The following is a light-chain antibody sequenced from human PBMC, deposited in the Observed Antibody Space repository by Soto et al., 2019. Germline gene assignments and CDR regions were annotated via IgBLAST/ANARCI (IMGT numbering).Light chain of an antibody. Sequence: DIQMTQSPSTLSASVGDRVTISCRTSQSISCWLAWDQQKPGKAPKLLIYKASSLESGVPSRFSGSGSGTEFTLTISSLQPDDFATYYCQQYNSYPWTFGQGTKVEIK. J-gene: IGKJ1*01. CDR1: QSISCW. CDR2: KAS. V-gene: IGKV1-5*03. CDR3: QQYNSYPWT.